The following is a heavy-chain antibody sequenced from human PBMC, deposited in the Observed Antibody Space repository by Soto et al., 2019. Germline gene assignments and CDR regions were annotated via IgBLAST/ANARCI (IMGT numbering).Heavy chain of an antibody. CDR2: INAYSGTT. Sequence: ASVKVSCKASGYSFTSYSISWVRQAPGQGLEWMGWINAYSGTTNYLPKFQGRVTMTRDTSISTAYMELSRLRSDDTAVYYCARDPVVRTDRDAFDIWGQGTMVTVSS. CDR1: GYSFTSYS. D-gene: IGHD2-15*01. V-gene: IGHV1-18*01. CDR3: ARDPVVRTDRDAFDI. J-gene: IGHJ3*02.